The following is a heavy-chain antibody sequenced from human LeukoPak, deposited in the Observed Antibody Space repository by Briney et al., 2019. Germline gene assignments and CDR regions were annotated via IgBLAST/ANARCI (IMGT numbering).Heavy chain of an antibody. CDR3: ARETVAGNAFDI. Sequence: SETLSLTCTVSGGSISSYYWSWIRQPPGKGLEWIGYIYYSGSTNYNPSLKSRVTISVDTSKNQFSLKLSSVTAADTAVYYCARETVAGNAFDIWGQGTMVTVSS. D-gene: IGHD6-19*01. CDR1: GGSISSYY. CDR2: IYYSGST. J-gene: IGHJ3*02. V-gene: IGHV4-59*12.